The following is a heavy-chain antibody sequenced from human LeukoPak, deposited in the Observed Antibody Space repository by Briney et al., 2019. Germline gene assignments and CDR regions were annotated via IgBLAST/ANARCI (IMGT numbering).Heavy chain of an antibody. CDR1: GYTFTSYG. Sequence: GASVKVSCKASGYTFTSYGISWVRQAPGQGLEWMGWISAYNGNTNYAQKLQGRVTMTTDTSTSTAYMELRSLRSDDTAVYYCAREPPYDISDYYGMDVWGQGTTVTVSS. V-gene: IGHV1-18*01. D-gene: IGHD3-9*01. CDR2: ISAYNGNT. J-gene: IGHJ6*02. CDR3: AREPPYDISDYYGMDV.